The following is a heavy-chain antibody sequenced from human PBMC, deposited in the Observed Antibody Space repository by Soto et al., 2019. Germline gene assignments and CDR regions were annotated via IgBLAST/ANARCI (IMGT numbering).Heavy chain of an antibody. Sequence: QVQLVQSGAEVKKPGSSVTVSCSASGGTFYNYAINWIRQAPGQGLEWMGGIIPMFGTSSYARRFQGRVTITADESTSTAYLELSGLRSEDTAVYFCAGGLRTGNYGMDVWGQGTTVTVSS. J-gene: IGHJ6*02. D-gene: IGHD3-10*01. CDR1: GGTFYNYA. CDR3: AGGLRTGNYGMDV. CDR2: IIPMFGTS. V-gene: IGHV1-69*12.